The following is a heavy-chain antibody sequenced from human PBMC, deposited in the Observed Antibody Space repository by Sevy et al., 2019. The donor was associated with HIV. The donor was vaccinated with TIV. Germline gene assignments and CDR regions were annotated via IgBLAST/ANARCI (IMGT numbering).Heavy chain of an antibody. V-gene: IGHV4-59*01. Sequence: SETLSLTCTVSGGSISSYYWSWIRQPPGKGLEWIGYIYYSGSTNYNPSLKSRVTISVDTSKNQFSLKLSSVTAADTAEYYCARYSSSSNLFDPWGQGTLVTVSS. J-gene: IGHJ5*02. CDR1: GGSISSYY. CDR3: ARYSSSSNLFDP. D-gene: IGHD6-6*01. CDR2: IYYSGST.